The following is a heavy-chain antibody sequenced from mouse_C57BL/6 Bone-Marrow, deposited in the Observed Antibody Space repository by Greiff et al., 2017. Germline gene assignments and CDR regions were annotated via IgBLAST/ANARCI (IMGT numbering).Heavy chain of an antibody. CDR1: GYTFTSYW. D-gene: IGHD1-1*01. Sequence: QVQLQQPGAELVKPGASVKLSCKASGYTFTSYWMHWVKQRPGQGLEWIGMIPPGSGRTNYNEKFKSKATLTVDKSSSTAYMHLSSLTSEDSAVYYCARRDYYGSSPWLAFWGQGNLVTVSA. CDR3: ARRDYYGSSPWLAF. V-gene: IGHV1-64*01. CDR2: IPPGSGRT. J-gene: IGHJ3*01.